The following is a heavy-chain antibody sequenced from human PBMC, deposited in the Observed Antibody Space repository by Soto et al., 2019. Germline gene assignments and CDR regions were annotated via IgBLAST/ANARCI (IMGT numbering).Heavy chain of an antibody. V-gene: IGHV4-39*01. CDR2: IYYSGST. CDR3: ASLPRLVTDYYYYGMDV. Sequence: QLQLQESGPGLVKPSETLSLTCTVSGGSISSSSYYWGWIRQPPGKGLEWIGSIYYSGSTYYNPSLKSRVTISVDTSKNQFSLKLSCVTAADTAVYYCASLPRLVTDYYYYGMDVWGQGTTVTVSS. J-gene: IGHJ6*02. CDR1: GGSISSSSYY. D-gene: IGHD4-4*01.